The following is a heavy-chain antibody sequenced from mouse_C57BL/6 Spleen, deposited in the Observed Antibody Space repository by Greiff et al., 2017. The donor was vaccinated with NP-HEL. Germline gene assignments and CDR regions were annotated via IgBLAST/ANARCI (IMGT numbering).Heavy chain of an antibody. CDR3: ARYYYGSVDYFDY. V-gene: IGHV1-50*01. J-gene: IGHJ2*01. CDR2: IDPSDSYT. CDR1: GYTFTSYW. D-gene: IGHD1-1*01. Sequence: QVQLQQPGAELVKPGASVKLSCKASGYTFTSYWMQWVKQRPGQGLEWIGEIDPSDSYTHYNQKFKGKATLTVDTSSSTAYMQLSSLTSEDSAVYYCARYYYGSVDYFDYWGQGTTLTVSS.